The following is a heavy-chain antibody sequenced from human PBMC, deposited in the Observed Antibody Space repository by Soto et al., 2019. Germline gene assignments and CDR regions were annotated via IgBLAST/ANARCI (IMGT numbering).Heavy chain of an antibody. CDR2: IYPGDSDT. V-gene: IGHV5-51*01. CDR3: ARLKDSGYDSALFDY. Sequence: GESLKISCKGSGYSFTSYWIGWVRQMPGKVLEWMGIIYPGDSDTRYSPSFQGQVTIAADKSISTACLQWSSLKASDTAMYYCARLKDSGYDSALFDYWGQGTLVTVSS. D-gene: IGHD5-12*01. J-gene: IGHJ4*02. CDR1: GYSFTSYW.